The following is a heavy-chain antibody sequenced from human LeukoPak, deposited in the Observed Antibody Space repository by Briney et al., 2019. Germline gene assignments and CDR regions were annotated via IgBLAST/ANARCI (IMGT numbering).Heavy chain of an antibody. Sequence: PSETLSLTCAVCGGSFSGYYWSWIRQPPGEGLEWIGEINHSGSTNYNPSLKSRVTISVDTSKNQFSLKLSSVTAADTAVYYCARDLYASSYWGQGTLVTVSS. CDR2: INHSGST. D-gene: IGHD2/OR15-2a*01. CDR1: GGSFSGYY. J-gene: IGHJ4*02. V-gene: IGHV4-34*01. CDR3: ARDLYASSY.